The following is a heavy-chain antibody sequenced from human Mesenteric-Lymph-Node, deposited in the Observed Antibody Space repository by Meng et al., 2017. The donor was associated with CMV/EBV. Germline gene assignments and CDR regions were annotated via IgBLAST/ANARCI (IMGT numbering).Heavy chain of an antibody. Sequence: GGSLRLSCAASGFLFRNYEMNWVRQAPGKGLEWVSYISSSSSTIYYADSVKGRFTISRDNAKNSLYLQMNSLRAEDTAVYYCARDGSPLATNAFDIWGQGTMVTVSS. CDR3: ARDGSPLATNAFDI. J-gene: IGHJ3*02. V-gene: IGHV3-48*03. CDR2: ISSSSSTI. CDR1: GFLFRNYE. D-gene: IGHD1-1*01.